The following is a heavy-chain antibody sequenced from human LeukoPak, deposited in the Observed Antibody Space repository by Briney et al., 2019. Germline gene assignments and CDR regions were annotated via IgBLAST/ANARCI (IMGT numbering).Heavy chain of an antibody. Sequence: SQTLSLTCTVSGGSISSGSYYWSWIRQPAGKGLEWIGRIYTSGSTNYNPSLKGRVTISVDTSKNQFSLRLISLTAADTAVYYCARHYYASGSYYNPNWFDPWGQGTLVTVSS. CDR2: IYTSGST. CDR3: ARHYYASGSYYNPNWFDP. D-gene: IGHD3-10*01. CDR1: GGSISSGSYY. V-gene: IGHV4-61*02. J-gene: IGHJ5*02.